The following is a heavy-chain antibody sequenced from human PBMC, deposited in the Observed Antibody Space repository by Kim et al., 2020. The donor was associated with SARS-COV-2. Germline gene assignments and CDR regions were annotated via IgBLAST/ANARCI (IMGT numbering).Heavy chain of an antibody. J-gene: IGHJ4*02. CDR1: GFTFSSYA. V-gene: IGHV3-30*04. Sequence: GGSLRLSCAASGFTFSSYAMHWVRQAPGKGLEWMAVISYDGSNKYYADSVKGRFTISRDNSKNTLYLQMNSLRAEDTAVYYCASPRSLYYYDRTFDYWGQETLVTVSS. CDR3: ASPRSLYYYDRTFDY. D-gene: IGHD3-22*01. CDR2: ISYDGSNK.